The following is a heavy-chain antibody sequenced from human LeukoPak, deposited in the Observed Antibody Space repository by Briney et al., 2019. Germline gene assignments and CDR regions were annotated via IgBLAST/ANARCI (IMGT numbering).Heavy chain of an antibody. CDR1: GFTFTSYV. J-gene: IGHJ4*02. D-gene: IGHD5-12*01. V-gene: IGHV3-23*01. CDR3: AKAPYVTGGYVPYCDH. Sequence: SGGSLRLSCAASGFTFTSYVMSWVRQAPGKGLEWVSAISSSGDGTSYTDSVKGRFNISRDISKNTLYLQMINVRAEDTAVYYCAKAPYVTGGYVPYCDHGGQGTLVTVS. CDR2: ISSSGDGT.